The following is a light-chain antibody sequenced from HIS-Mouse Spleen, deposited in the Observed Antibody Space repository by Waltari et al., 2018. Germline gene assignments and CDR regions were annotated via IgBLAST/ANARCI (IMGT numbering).Light chain of an antibody. CDR2: RDS. CDR3: QVWDSSTAV. V-gene: IGLV3-9*01. J-gene: IGLJ2*01. Sequence: SYELTQPLSVSVALGQTARITCGGNNSGRKNVHWYQQKPGQAPVLVIYRDSNRPSGIPERFSGSNSGNTATLTISRAQAGDEADYYCQVWDSSTAVFGGGTKLTVL. CDR1: NSGRKN.